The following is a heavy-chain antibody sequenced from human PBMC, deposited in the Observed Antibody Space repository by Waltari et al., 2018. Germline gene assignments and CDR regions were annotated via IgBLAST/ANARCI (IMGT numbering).Heavy chain of an antibody. V-gene: IGHV3-53*01. CDR2: IYSGGTT. Sequence: EVQLVESGGGLIQPGGSLRLSCVASGVTVRNNYMTGPRQAPGKGLELVSLIYSGGTTYYADSVRGRFTISRDGSKNTVYLQMNSLRAEDTAVYFCARNQVETALGYWGQGTLVTVSS. CDR3: ARNQVETALGY. D-gene: IGHD2-21*02. CDR1: GVTVRNNY. J-gene: IGHJ4*02.